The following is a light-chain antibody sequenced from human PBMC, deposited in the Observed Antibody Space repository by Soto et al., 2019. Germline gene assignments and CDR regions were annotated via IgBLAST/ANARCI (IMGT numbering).Light chain of an antibody. CDR1: QSISSY. CDR2: AAS. J-gene: IGKJ3*01. V-gene: IGKV1-39*01. Sequence: DIQMTQSPSSLSASVGDRVTITCRASQSISSYLNWYQQKPGKAPKLLIYAASSLQSGGPSRFSGSGSGTDFTLTISSLLPEDFATYYCQQSYRTPFTFGTGTKVDIK. CDR3: QQSYRTPFT.